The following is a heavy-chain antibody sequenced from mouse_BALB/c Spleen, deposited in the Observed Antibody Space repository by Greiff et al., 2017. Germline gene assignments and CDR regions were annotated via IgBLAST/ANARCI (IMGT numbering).Heavy chain of an antibody. CDR1: GYTFTSYY. D-gene: IGHD1-2*01. Sequence: QVQLQQSGAELVKPGASVKLSCKASGYTFTSYYMYWVKQRPGQGLEWIGGINPSNGGTNFNEKFKSKATLTVDKSSSTAYMQLSSLTSEDSAVYYCTRITTATFDYWGQGTTLTVSS. CDR3: TRITTATFDY. CDR2: INPSNGGT. J-gene: IGHJ2*01. V-gene: IGHV1S81*02.